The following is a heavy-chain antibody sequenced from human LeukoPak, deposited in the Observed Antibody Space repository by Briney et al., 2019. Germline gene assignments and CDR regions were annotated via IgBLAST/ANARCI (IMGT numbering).Heavy chain of an antibody. CDR2: IYTSGGA. V-gene: IGHV4-59*10. J-gene: IGHJ6*03. CDR1: GVTFSGYY. CDR3: PRVSGGSYLVYYYYYMDV. Sequence: WETLSLTCAVYGVTFSGYYRSWIGQAPGKGLEWIGRIYTSGGANYNPSLKSRVTMSVDTSKNQFSLKLSSVTAADTAVYYCPRVSGGSYLVYYYYYMDVWGKGTTVTVSS. D-gene: IGHD1-26*01.